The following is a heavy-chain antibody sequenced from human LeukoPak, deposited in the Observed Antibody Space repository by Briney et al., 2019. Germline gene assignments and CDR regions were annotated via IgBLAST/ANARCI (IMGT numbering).Heavy chain of an antibody. V-gene: IGHV1-18*01. CDR3: ARGGITTYMDV. D-gene: IGHD3-10*01. J-gene: IGHJ6*03. CDR1: GYTFDTYG. CDR2: FTVYNSRT. Sequence: ASVKVSCKASGYTFDTYGITWVRQAPGQGLEWMGWFTVYNSRTDYAQKFKGRVTMTTDTSTATAYMELRSLRSDDTAVYYCARGGITTYMDVWGKGTTVTVPS.